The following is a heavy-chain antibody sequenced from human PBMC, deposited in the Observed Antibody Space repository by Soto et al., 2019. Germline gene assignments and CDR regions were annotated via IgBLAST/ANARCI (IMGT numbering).Heavy chain of an antibody. Sequence: SETLSLTCTVSGGSISSYYWSWIRQPPGKGLEWIGYIYYSGSTNYNPSLKSRVTISVDTSKNQFSLKLSSVTAADTAVYYCARHLRLRTYYYGSGRSSSFXYWGQGTLVTVSS. J-gene: IGHJ4*02. CDR1: GGSISSYY. V-gene: IGHV4-59*08. D-gene: IGHD3-10*01. CDR3: ARHLRLRTYYYGSGRSSSFXY. CDR2: IYYSGST.